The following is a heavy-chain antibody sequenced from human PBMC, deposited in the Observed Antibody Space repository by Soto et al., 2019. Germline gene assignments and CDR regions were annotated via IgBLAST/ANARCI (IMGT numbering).Heavy chain of an antibody. Sequence: LRLSCAASGFTFSSYVMSWVRQHPGKGLEWIGYIYYSGSTYYNPSLKSRVTISVDTSKNQFSLKLSSVTAADTAVYYCARSIDPWGRGTLVTVS. CDR3: ARSIDP. V-gene: IGHV4-31*02. J-gene: IGHJ5*02. CDR1: GFTFSSYV. CDR2: IYYSGST.